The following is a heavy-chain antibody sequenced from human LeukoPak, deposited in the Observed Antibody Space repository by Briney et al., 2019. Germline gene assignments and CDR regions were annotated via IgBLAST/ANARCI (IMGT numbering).Heavy chain of an antibody. CDR1: GYSFPSYG. CDR2: ISPYNGNT. Sequence: GASVKVSCKASGYSFPSYGISWVRQAPGQGPEWMGWISPYNGNTNYAQKFQGRATMTADTSTSTAYMELRSLRSDDTAVYYCAREVTTLNWFDPWGQGTLVTVSS. J-gene: IGHJ5*02. CDR3: AREVTTLNWFDP. D-gene: IGHD1/OR15-1a*01. V-gene: IGHV1-18*01.